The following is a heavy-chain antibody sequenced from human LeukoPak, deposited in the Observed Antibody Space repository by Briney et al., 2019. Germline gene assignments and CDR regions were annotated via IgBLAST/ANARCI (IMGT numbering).Heavy chain of an antibody. V-gene: IGHV4-59*01. D-gene: IGHD1-1*01. CDR1: GGSISSYY. Sequence: SETLSLTCTVSGGSISSYYWSWIRQPPGKGLEWIGYIYYSGSTNYNPSLKSLVTISVDTSEHQFSLKLSSVTAADTAVYYCARGDGTTALGFDYWGQGTLVTVSS. CDR3: ARGDGTTALGFDY. J-gene: IGHJ4*02. CDR2: IYYSGST.